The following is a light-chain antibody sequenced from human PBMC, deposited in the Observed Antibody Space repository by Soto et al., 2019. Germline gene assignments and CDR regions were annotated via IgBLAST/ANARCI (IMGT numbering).Light chain of an antibody. J-gene: IGKJ5*01. CDR3: QQYNNWPPIT. Sequence: VMTQSPGTLSVSPGEGATLSCRASQSVSSNLAWYQQKPGQAPRLLIYGASTRATGIPARFSGSGYGTEFTLTISSLQSEDFAVYYCQQYNNWPPITFGQGTRLEIK. CDR1: QSVSSN. V-gene: IGKV3D-15*01. CDR2: GAS.